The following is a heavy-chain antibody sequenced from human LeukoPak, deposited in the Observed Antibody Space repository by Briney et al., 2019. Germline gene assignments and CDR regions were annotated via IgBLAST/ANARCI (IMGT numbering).Heavy chain of an antibody. Sequence: SETLSLTCTVSGDSISSSSYYWGWVRQPPGKGLERIESIYYSGSTYYNPSLKSRVTISVDTSKNQFSLKLSSATAADTAVYYCARQGLVPAAIRHGFDPWGQGTLVTVSS. J-gene: IGHJ5*02. V-gene: IGHV4-39*01. CDR3: ARQGLVPAAIRHGFDP. D-gene: IGHD2-2*02. CDR1: GDSISSSSYY. CDR2: IYYSGST.